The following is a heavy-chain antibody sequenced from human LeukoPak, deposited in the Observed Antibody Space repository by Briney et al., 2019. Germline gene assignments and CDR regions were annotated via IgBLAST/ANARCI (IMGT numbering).Heavy chain of an antibody. D-gene: IGHD3-16*01. V-gene: IGHV3-33*01. J-gene: IGHJ4*02. Sequence: PGRSLRLSCAASGFTFSSYGMHWVRQAPGKGLEGVAVIWYEGSNKYYADSVKGRFTISRHNSKNTLYRQKNTLRAEGTAVNYCAGGGTSLHYWGQGTLVTVSS. CDR2: IWYEGSNK. CDR3: AGGGTSLHY. CDR1: GFTFSSYG.